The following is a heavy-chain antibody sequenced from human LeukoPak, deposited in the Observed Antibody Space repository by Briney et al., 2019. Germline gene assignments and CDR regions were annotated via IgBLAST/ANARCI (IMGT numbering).Heavy chain of an antibody. J-gene: IGHJ4*02. D-gene: IGHD2-2*02. Sequence: VASVKVSCKTSGGTFTSYAITWVRQAPGQGLEWMGKIIPISGTTNYAQKFQGRVTITADESTSTAYMELSSLRSEDTAVYYCAVGLGYCSSTSCYMDYWGQGTLVTVSS. CDR2: IIPISGTT. V-gene: IGHV1-69*13. CDR3: AVGLGYCSSTSCYMDY. CDR1: GGTFTSYA.